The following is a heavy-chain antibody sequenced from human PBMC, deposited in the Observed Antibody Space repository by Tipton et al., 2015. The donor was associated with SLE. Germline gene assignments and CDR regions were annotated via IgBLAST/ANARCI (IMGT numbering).Heavy chain of an antibody. CDR2: IIPILGIV. CDR1: GGTFSSYA. J-gene: IGHJ1*01. Sequence: QSGAEVKKPGSSVKVSCKASGGTFSSYAISWVRQAPGQGLEWMGGIIPILGIVNYAQKFQGRVTITTDESTSTAYMELSSLRSEDTAGYYCAGAQSGLRYFQHWGQGTLVTVSS. D-gene: IGHD4/OR15-4a*01. V-gene: IGHV1-69*05. CDR3: AGAQSGLRYFQH.